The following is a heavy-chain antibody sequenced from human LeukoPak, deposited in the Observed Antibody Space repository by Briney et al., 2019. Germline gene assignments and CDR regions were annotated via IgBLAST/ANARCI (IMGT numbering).Heavy chain of an antibody. Sequence: KPSETLSLTCTVSSGSISSTSYYWGWIRQPPGMGLEWIGSMYYSGSTYYNPSLKSRVTISVDTSKSQFSLKLSSVTAADTAVYYCAREMRSPRGGFDYSDQGTLVTVSS. CDR1: SGSISSTSYY. J-gene: IGHJ4*02. D-gene: IGHD3-10*01. V-gene: IGHV4-39*07. CDR3: AREMRSPRGGFDY. CDR2: MYYSGST.